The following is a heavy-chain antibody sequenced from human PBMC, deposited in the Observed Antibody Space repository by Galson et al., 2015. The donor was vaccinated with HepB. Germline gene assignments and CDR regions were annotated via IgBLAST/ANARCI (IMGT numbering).Heavy chain of an antibody. CDR3: ATRGQAMAD. J-gene: IGHJ4*02. D-gene: IGHD6-19*01. Sequence: SLRLSCAASGFPFNTYWMTWVRQAPGKGLEWVANINEDGSDKNYVDSVKGRFIISRDNAKNSLYLQMNSLRADDTAVYYCATRGQAMADWGQGTLVTVSS. V-gene: IGHV3-7*01. CDR1: GFPFNTYW. CDR2: INEDGSDK.